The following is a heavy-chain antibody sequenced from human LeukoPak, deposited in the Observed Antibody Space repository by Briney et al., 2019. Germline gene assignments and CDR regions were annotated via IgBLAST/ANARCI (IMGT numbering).Heavy chain of an antibody. V-gene: IGHV3-23*01. CDR1: GFTFSSYA. J-gene: IGHJ3*02. D-gene: IGHD3-3*01. CDR3: AKNLAYYDFWSGYYEGDAFDI. CDR2: ISGSGGST. Sequence: GGSLRLSCAASGFTFSSYAMSWVRQAPGKGLEWVSAISGSGGSTYYADSVKGRLTISRDNSKNTLYLQMNSLRAEDTAVYYCAKNLAYYDFWSGYYEGDAFDIWGQGTMVTVSS.